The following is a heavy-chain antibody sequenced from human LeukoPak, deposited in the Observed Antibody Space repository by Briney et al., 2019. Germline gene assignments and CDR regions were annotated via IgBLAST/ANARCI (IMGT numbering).Heavy chain of an antibody. D-gene: IGHD3-9*01. CDR3: ARDYPDYDILTGYYESMTFRYYGMDV. CDR2: ISSSSSTI. Sequence: TGGSLRLSCAASGFTFSSYSVNWVRQAPGKGLEWVSYISSSSSTIYYADSVKGRFTISRDNAKNSLCLQMNSLRAEDTAVYYCARDYPDYDILTGYYESMTFRYYGMDVWGQGTTVTVSS. J-gene: IGHJ6*02. V-gene: IGHV3-48*01. CDR1: GFTFSSYS.